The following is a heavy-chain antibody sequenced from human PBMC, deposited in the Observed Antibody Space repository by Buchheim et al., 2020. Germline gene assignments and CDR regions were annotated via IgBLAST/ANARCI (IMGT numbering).Heavy chain of an antibody. CDR3: AKDHGSSFYYYYGMDV. D-gene: IGHD6-6*01. CDR2: ISYDGSNK. Sequence: QVQLVESGGGVVQPGRSLRLSCAASGFTFSSYGMHWVRQAPGKGLEWVAAISYDGSNKYYADSVKGRFTISRDNSKNTLYLQMNSLRAEDTSVYYCAKDHGSSFYYYYGMDVWGQGTT. CDR1: GFTFSSYG. J-gene: IGHJ6*02. V-gene: IGHV3-30*18.